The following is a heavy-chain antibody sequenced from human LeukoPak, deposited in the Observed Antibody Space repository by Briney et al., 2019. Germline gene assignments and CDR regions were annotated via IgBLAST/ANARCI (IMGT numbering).Heavy chain of an antibody. D-gene: IGHD5-18*01. CDR2: ISGRGCST. J-gene: IGHJ6*02. V-gene: IGHV3-23*01. CDR1: GFTFSGYA. CDR3: AKAPPDSYYYYYGMDV. Sequence: PGGSLRLSCAASGFTFSGYAKTWVRQAPGKGLEWVSAISGRGCSTYYADSVKGRFTIYRDNSKNTLYLQMNSLRAEDTAVYYCAKAPPDSYYYYYGMDVWGQGTTVTVSS.